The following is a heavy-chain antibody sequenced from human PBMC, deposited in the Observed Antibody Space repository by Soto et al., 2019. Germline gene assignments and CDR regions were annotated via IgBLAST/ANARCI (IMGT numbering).Heavy chain of an antibody. CDR2: IIPILGIA. V-gene: IGHV1-69*02. J-gene: IGHJ4*02. CDR3: SMNYHGSGSYYIYFDY. CDR1: GGTFSSYT. D-gene: IGHD3-10*01. Sequence: QVQLVQSGAEVKKPGSSVKVSCKASGGTFSSYTISWVRQAPGQGLEWMGRIIPILGIANYAQKFQGRVTITADKSTSTAYMELSGLRSEDTAVYYCSMNYHGSGSYYIYFDYWGQGTLVTVSS.